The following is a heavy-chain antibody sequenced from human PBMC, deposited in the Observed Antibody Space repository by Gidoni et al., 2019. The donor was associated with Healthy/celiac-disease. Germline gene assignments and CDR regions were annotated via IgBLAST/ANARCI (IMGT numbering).Heavy chain of an antibody. CDR2: INSDGSST. J-gene: IGHJ4*02. D-gene: IGHD3-9*01. V-gene: IGHV3-74*01. CDR3: ARDPESDFDWLPYFDY. CDR1: GFPFSSYW. Sequence: EVQLVESGGGLVQPGGSLRLSCAASGFPFSSYWMPWVRQAPGKGLVWVSRINSDGSSTSYADSVKGRFTISRDNAKNTLYLQMNSLRAEDTAVYYCARDPESDFDWLPYFDYWGQGTLVTVSS.